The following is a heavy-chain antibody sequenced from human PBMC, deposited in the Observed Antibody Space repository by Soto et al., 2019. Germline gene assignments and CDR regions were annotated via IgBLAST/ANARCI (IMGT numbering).Heavy chain of an antibody. Sequence: QLQLQESGPGLVKPSETLSLTCTVSGGSISSDTHYWGWIRQPPGKGLEWIGSIYYSGSTYYNPSLRSRVTKSVDTSKNQFSLKLTSVTAADTAMYYCARQPAVMIAEVDFDIWGQGTMVTVSS. CDR1: GGSISSDTHY. V-gene: IGHV4-39*01. J-gene: IGHJ3*02. D-gene: IGHD2-21*01. CDR3: ARQPAVMIAEVDFDI. CDR2: IYYSGST.